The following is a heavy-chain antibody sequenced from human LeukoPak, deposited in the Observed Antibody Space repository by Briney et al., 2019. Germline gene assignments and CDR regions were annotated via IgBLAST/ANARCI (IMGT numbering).Heavy chain of an antibody. V-gene: IGHV5-51*01. D-gene: IGHD3-10*01. CDR3: ARHTGRPQAGWFDP. J-gene: IGHJ5*02. CDR1: GFSFTSYW. Sequence: PGESLKISCKGSGFSFTSYWIGWVRQMPGKGLEYMGIILVGGSEVRYSPAFQGLVAISADKSINTAYLQWTSLKASDTAMYYCARHTGRPQAGWFDPWAREPWSPSPQ. CDR2: ILVGGSEV.